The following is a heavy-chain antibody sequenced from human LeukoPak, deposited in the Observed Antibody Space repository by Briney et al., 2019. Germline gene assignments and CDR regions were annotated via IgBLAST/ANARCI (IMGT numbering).Heavy chain of an antibody. J-gene: IGHJ6*03. Sequence: SETLSLTCAVYGGSFTNYYWSWVRQPPGKGLEWLGEIDHSGNTNYIPSLTSRVTISLDTSTNQFSLRLTSVTAADTAVYYCAREVRDYYDNLTGSPKRHYYYHMDVWGKGTTVTVSS. CDR2: IDHSGNT. CDR3: AREVRDYYDNLTGSPKRHYYYHMDV. D-gene: IGHD3-9*01. V-gene: IGHV4-34*01. CDR1: GGSFTNYY.